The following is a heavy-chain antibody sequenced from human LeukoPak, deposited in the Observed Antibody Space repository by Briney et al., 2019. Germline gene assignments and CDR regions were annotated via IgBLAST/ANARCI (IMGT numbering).Heavy chain of an antibody. CDR2: INPNSGGT. CDR3: ARGFIGNSEFDP. J-gene: IGHJ5*02. D-gene: IGHD4-23*01. Sequence: ASVKFSCKASGYTFTGYYMHCVRQAPGQGLEWMGWINPNSGGTNYAQKFQGRVTMTRDTSISTAYMELSRLRSDDTAVYYCARGFIGNSEFDPWGQGTLVTVSS. CDR1: GYTFTGYY. V-gene: IGHV1-2*02.